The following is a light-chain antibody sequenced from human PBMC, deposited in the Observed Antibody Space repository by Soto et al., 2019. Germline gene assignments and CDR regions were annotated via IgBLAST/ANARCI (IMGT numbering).Light chain of an antibody. CDR3: QQYNSYSGT. CDR2: KAS. CDR1: ESISDW. V-gene: IGKV1-5*03. Sequence: DIQMTQSPSTLSASAGDRVTITCRASESISDWLAWYQQKPGKAPKLLIYKASTLVSGVPSRFSGTGSETEFTLTISSLQPDDFATYYCQQYNSYSGTFGQGTKVDI. J-gene: IGKJ2*01.